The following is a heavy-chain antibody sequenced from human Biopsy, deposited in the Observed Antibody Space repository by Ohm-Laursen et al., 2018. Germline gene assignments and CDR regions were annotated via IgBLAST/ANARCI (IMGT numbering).Heavy chain of an antibody. J-gene: IGHJ4*02. V-gene: IGHV4-31*01. Sequence: SDTLSLTCTVSGVSINGGRYYWNWIRHHPGKGLEWIGNIFYSASTYYNPSLKSQVTISVDTSKNQFSLKLSSVTAADTAVYYCARLGSGDYFPTFFDFWGQGALVTVSS. D-gene: IGHD5-12*01. CDR1: GVSINGGRYY. CDR3: ARLGSGDYFPTFFDF. CDR2: IFYSAST.